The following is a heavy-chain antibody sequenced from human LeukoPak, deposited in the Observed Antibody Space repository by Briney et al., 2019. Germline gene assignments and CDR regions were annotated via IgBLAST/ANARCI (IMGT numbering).Heavy chain of an antibody. D-gene: IGHD1-26*01. Sequence: GGTLRLSCAASGFTFSIYGMSWVRQAPGKGLEWFSAITDSGTTYYADSVRGRFIISRDNSKNTLYLQMNSLIAEDTAIYYCAREGGSYQLDYWGQGTLVTVSS. CDR1: GFTFSIYG. CDR3: AREGGSYQLDY. J-gene: IGHJ4*02. V-gene: IGHV3-23*01. CDR2: ITDSGTT.